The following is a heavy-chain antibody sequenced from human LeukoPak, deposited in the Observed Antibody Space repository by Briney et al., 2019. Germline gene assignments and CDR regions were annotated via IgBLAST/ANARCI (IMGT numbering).Heavy chain of an antibody. Sequence: GGSLRLSCAASGFTFSSYGMHWVRQAPGKGLEWVAVIWYDGSNKYYADSVKGRFTISRDSSKNTLYLQMNSLRAEDTAVYYCARGGTLEYFQHWGQGTLVTVSS. J-gene: IGHJ1*01. V-gene: IGHV3-33*01. CDR2: IWYDGSNK. CDR1: GFTFSSYG. CDR3: ARGGTLEYFQH.